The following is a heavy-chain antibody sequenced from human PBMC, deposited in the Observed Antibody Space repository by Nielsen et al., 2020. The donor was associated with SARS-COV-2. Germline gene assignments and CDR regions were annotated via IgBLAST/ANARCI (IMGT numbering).Heavy chain of an antibody. D-gene: IGHD6-19*01. CDR3: ARGGIAVAGTRWFDP. J-gene: IGHJ5*02. CDR1: SGSISSSNYY. V-gene: IGHV4-39*07. Sequence: SETLSLTCNVSSGSISSSNYYWGWIRQPPGKGLEWIGSIYYSGSTNYNPSLKSRVTISVDTSKNQFSLKLSSVTAADTAVYYCARGGIAVAGTRWFDPWGQGTLVTVSS. CDR2: IYYSGST.